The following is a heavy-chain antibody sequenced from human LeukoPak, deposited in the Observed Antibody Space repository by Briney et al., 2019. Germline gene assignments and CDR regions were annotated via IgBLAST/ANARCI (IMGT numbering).Heavy chain of an antibody. V-gene: IGHV1-18*01. Sequence: ASVKVSCKASGYTFTSYGISWVRQAPGQGLEWMGWISAYNGNTNYAQKLQGRVTMTTDTSTSTAYMELRSLRSDDTAVYYGARITMVRGVIIYAGWFDPWGQGTLVTVSS. CDR2: ISAYNGNT. J-gene: IGHJ5*02. D-gene: IGHD3-10*01. CDR1: GYTFTSYG. CDR3: ARITMVRGVIIYAGWFDP.